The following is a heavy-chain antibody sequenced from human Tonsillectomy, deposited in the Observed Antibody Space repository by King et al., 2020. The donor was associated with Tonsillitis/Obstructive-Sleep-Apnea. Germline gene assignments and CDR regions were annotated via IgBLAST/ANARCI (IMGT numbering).Heavy chain of an antibody. CDR2: IFSNDEK. D-gene: IGHD5-18*01. J-gene: IGHJ6*03. CDR3: ARIADTAMANYYYYYYLDV. V-gene: IGHV2-26*01. Sequence: TLKESGPVLVKPTETLTLTCTVSGFSLSKARMGVCWTRQPPGKALEWLAHIFSNDEKSYSTSLKRRLTISKDTSKRQVVLTMTSMDPVHTATYVWARIADTAMANYYYYYYLDVWGEGTTVTPSS. CDR1: GFSLSKARMG.